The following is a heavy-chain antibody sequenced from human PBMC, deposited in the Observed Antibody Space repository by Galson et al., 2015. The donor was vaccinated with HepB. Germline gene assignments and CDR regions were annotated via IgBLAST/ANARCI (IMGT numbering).Heavy chain of an antibody. J-gene: IGHJ4*02. Sequence: SLRLSCAASGFTFSSYAMSWVRQAPGKGLEWVSAISGSGGSTYYADSVKGRFTISRDNSKNTLYLQMNSLRAEDTAVYYCAKDRSSSWYYFDYWGQGTLVTVSS. CDR2: ISGSGGST. V-gene: IGHV3-23*01. D-gene: IGHD6-13*01. CDR3: AKDRSSSWYYFDY. CDR1: GFTFSSYA.